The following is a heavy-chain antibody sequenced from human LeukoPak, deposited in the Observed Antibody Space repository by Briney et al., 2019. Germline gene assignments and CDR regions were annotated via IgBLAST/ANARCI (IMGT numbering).Heavy chain of an antibody. CDR3: AKGGGYSYGPLADYYYMDV. J-gene: IGHJ6*03. CDR1: GFTFDDYA. V-gene: IGHV3-43D*03. CDR2: ISWDGGST. Sequence: GGSLRLSCAASGFTFDDYAMHWVRQAPGKGLEWVSLISWDGGSTYYADSVKGRFTISRDNSKNSLYLQMNSLRAEDTALYYCAKGGGYSYGPLADYYYMDVWGKGTTVTVSS. D-gene: IGHD5-18*01.